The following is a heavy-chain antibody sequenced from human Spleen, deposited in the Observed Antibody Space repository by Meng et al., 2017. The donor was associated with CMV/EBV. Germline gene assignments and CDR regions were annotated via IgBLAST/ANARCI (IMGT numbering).Heavy chain of an antibody. Sequence: ASVKVSCKASGYRFTDHYFHWVRQAPGQGLEWMGWIYPNSGGTHYAQKFQGRLTVTRDTSISTGYMELSSLGSDDTAVYYCARDVGALTSCYTCYYYGMDVWGQGTTVTVSS. CDR1: GYRFTDHY. CDR3: ARDVGALTSCYTCYYYGMDV. CDR2: IYPNSGGT. V-gene: IGHV1-2*02. J-gene: IGHJ6*02. D-gene: IGHD2-2*02.